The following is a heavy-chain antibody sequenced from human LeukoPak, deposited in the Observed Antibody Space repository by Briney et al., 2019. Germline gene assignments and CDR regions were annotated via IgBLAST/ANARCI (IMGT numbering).Heavy chain of an antibody. CDR1: GFTFSSYW. CDR3: ALTLMGQQLVLWGYFDY. J-gene: IGHJ4*02. D-gene: IGHD6-13*01. Sequence: GGSLRLSCAASGFTFSSYWMSWVRQAPGKGLEWVANIKQDGSEKYYVDSVKGRFTISRDNAKNSLYLQMNSLRAEDTAVYYCALTLMGQQLVLWGYFDYWGQGTLVTVSS. CDR2: IKQDGSEK. V-gene: IGHV3-7*01.